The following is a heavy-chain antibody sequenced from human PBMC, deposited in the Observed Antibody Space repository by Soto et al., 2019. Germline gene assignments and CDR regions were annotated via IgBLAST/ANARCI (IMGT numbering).Heavy chain of an antibody. J-gene: IGHJ4*02. CDR2: ISSGGSA. Sequence: EVQLVETGGGVIQPGGSLRLSCAASGFTVSSNYISWVRQAPGQGLEWVSLISSGGSAYYADSVKGRFTISRDNSKNTLYLQMNRLRAEDTAVYYCASGVARGVFNYWGQGTLVSVSS. V-gene: IGHV3-53*02. CDR3: ASGVARGVFNY. D-gene: IGHD3-10*01. CDR1: GFTVSSNY.